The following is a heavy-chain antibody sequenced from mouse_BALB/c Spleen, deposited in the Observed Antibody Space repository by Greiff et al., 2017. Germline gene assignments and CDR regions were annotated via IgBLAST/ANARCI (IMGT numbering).Heavy chain of an antibody. V-gene: IGHV5-6*01. J-gene: IGHJ1*01. D-gene: IGHD2-1*01. CDR2: ISSGGSYT. CDR1: GFTFSSYG. Sequence: EVKLVESGGDLVKPGGSLKLSCAASGFTFSSYGMSWVRQTPDKRLEWVATISSGGSYTYYPDSVKGRFTISRDNAKNTLYLQMSSLKSEDTAMYYCARHEAYGNRYFDVWGAGTTVTVSS. CDR3: ARHEAYGNRYFDV.